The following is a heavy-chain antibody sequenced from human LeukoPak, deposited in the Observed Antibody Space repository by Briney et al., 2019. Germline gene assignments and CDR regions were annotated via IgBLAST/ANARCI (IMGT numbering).Heavy chain of an antibody. CDR3: AKNYYFDY. J-gene: IGHJ4*02. V-gene: IGHV3-7*03. Sequence: HAGGSLRLSCAASGVTFSRFWMRWVRQAPGKGLEWVANIKQEGDETYYGDSVKGRFTISRDNAQNSVFLQMNSLRVEDTAVYYCAKNYYFDYWGQGTLVTVSS. CDR1: GVTFSRFW. CDR2: IKQEGDET. D-gene: IGHD1-7*01.